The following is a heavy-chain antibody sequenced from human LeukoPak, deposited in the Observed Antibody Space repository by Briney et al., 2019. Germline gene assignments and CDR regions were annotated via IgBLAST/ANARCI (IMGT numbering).Heavy chain of an antibody. J-gene: IGHJ6*02. CDR1: GYTLTELS. D-gene: IGHD2-21*02. CDR3: ARRGVTTRDDYYYAMDV. CDR2: FDPEDGET. Sequence: ASVKVSCKVSGYTLTELSMHWVRQAPGKGLEWMGGFDPEDGETIYAQKFRGRVTFARDTSARTAFMELSSLRTADTAVYYCARRGVTTRDDYYYAMDVWGQGTTVTVSS. V-gene: IGHV1-24*01.